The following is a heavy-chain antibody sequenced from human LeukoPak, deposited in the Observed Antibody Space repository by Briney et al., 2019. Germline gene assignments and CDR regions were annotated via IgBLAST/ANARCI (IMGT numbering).Heavy chain of an antibody. J-gene: IGHJ4*02. CDR2: IYYSGTN. Sequence: SETLSLSCTVSGGSISSSSYYWGWIRQPPGQGLEWIGSIYYSGTNYYHPSLKSRTTISEDTSNTQFTLKLSPVTAAATADYYCAEELVVAAYSYFDYGGQGTLVTVSS. CDR1: GGSISSSSYY. CDR3: AEELVVAAYSYFDY. D-gene: IGHD2-15*01. V-gene: IGHV4-39*01.